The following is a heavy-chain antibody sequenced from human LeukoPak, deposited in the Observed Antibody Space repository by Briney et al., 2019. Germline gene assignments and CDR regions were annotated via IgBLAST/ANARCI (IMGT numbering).Heavy chain of an antibody. J-gene: IGHJ4*02. CDR1: GFTFSSYA. Sequence: PGGSLRLSCAASGFTFSSYAMHWVRQAPGKGLEWVAVISYDGSNKYYADSVKGRFTISRDNSKNTLYLQMNSLRAEDTAVYYCARDGPRIAALFAGLDYWGQGTLVTVSS. V-gene: IGHV3-30-3*01. CDR2: ISYDGSNK. CDR3: ARDGPRIAALFAGLDY. D-gene: IGHD6-6*01.